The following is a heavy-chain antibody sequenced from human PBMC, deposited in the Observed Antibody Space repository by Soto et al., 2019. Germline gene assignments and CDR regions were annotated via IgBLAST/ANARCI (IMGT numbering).Heavy chain of an antibody. Sequence: GGSLGLSCTASGFTLDDYSMHWVRQAPGKGLEWVSGISWNSGSIGYADSVKGRFTISRDNAKNSLYLQMNSLRAEDTALYYCAKDNREQQLVRDSYYGMDVWGQGTTVTFSS. V-gene: IGHV3-9*01. D-gene: IGHD6-13*01. CDR3: AKDNREQQLVRDSYYGMDV. CDR2: ISWNSGSI. CDR1: GFTLDDYS. J-gene: IGHJ6*02.